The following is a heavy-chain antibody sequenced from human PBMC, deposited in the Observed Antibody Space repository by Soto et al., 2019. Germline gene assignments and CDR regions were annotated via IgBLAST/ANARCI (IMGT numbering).Heavy chain of an antibody. CDR3: ARRYSGVWYTFDY. J-gene: IGHJ4*02. Sequence: GASVKVSCKASGYTFTSNSIGWVRQAPGQGLEWMGWINVYNGNTKYAQQLQGQVTISADKSISTAYLQWSSLKASDTAMYYCARRYSGVWYTFDYWGQGTLVTSPQ. CDR1: GYTFTSNS. CDR2: INVYNGNT. D-gene: IGHD6-19*01. V-gene: IGHV1-18*04.